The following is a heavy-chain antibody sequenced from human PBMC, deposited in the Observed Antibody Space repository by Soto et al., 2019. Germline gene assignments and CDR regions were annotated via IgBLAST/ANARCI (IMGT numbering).Heavy chain of an antibody. CDR3: ARDFELLGYCSGGSCTYYYYYGMDV. CDR2: INPSGGST. Sequence: ASVKVSCKASGYTFTSYYMHWVRQAPGQGLEWMGIINPSGGSTSYAQKFQGRVTMTRDTSTSTVYMELSSLRSEDTAAYYCARDFELLGYCSGGSCTYYYYYGMDVWGQGTTVTVSS. CDR1: GYTFTSYY. V-gene: IGHV1-46*01. D-gene: IGHD2-15*01. J-gene: IGHJ6*02.